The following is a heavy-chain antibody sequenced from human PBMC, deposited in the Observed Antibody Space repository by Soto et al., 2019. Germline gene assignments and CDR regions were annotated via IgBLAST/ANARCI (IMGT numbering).Heavy chain of an antibody. J-gene: IGHJ4*02. CDR3: ARGPSVSGWIDY. D-gene: IGHD6-19*01. CDR1: GFTFSSYD. CDR2: IGTAGDT. V-gene: IGHV3-13*01. Sequence: GGSLRLSCAASGFTFSSYDMHWVRQATGKGLEWVSAIGTAGDTYYPGSVKGRFTISRENAKNSLYLQMNSLRAEDTAVYYCARGPSVSGWIDYWGQGTLVTVSS.